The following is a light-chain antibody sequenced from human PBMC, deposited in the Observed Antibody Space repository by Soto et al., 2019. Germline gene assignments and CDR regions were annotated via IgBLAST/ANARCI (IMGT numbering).Light chain of an antibody. CDR2: DAS. V-gene: IGKV3-11*01. CDR3: QQRGKWPRT. CDR1: QSVSTY. Sequence: EIVLTQSPGTLSLSPGEGATLSCRASQSVSTYLAWYQQKPGHPPRLLIYDASNRATGIPARFSGSGSGTDFTLTISSLEPEDFAVYYCQQRGKWPRTFGQGTKV. J-gene: IGKJ1*01.